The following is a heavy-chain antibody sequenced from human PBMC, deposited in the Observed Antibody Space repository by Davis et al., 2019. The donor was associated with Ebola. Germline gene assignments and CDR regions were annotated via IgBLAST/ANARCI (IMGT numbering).Heavy chain of an antibody. Sequence: PGGSLRLSCAASGFTFSSYDMHWVRQPTGKGLEWVSAIGTAGDTYYPGSVKGRFTISRENAKNSLYLQMNSLRAGDTAVYYCARGGVGAARRDQDFDYWGQGTLVTVSS. V-gene: IGHV3-13*01. CDR2: IGTAGDT. J-gene: IGHJ4*02. CDR1: GFTFSSYD. D-gene: IGHD6-6*01. CDR3: ARGGVGAARRDQDFDY.